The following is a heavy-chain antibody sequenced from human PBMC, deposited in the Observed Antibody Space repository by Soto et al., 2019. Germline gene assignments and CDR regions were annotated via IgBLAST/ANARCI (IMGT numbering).Heavy chain of an antibody. CDR3: ARGGYCSGASCAYMGHYYYYGMDV. D-gene: IGHD2-15*01. CDR2: IYYSGST. V-gene: IGHV4-39*01. CDR1: GGSISSSNYY. Sequence: QLQLQESGPGLVKPSETLSLTCTVSGGSISSSNYYWGWIRQPPGKGLEWIGSIYYSGSTYYNPSLKSRVTISVDTSKNQFSLKLSSVTAAGTAMYYCARGGYCSGASCAYMGHYYYYGMDVWGQGTTVTVSS. J-gene: IGHJ6*02.